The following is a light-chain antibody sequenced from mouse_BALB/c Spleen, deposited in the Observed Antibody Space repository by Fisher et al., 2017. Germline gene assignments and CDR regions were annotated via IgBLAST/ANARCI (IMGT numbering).Light chain of an antibody. J-gene: IGKJ5*01. V-gene: IGKV4-68*01. CDR2: STS. CDR3: QQWSSYPLT. CDR1: SSVSY. Sequence: IVLTQSPAIMSASPGEKVTMTCSASSSVSYLHWYQQKPGSSPKLWIYSTSNLASGVPARFSGSGSGTSYSLTINSMEAEDAATYYCQQWSSYPLTFGAGTKLELK.